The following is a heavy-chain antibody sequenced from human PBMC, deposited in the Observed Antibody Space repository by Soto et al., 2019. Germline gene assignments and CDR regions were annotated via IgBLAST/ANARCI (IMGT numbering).Heavy chain of an antibody. CDR3: ASGKDIVVVPAAMGVYGRDYYGMDV. J-gene: IGHJ6*02. CDR2: IYHSGST. CDR1: GYSISSGYY. D-gene: IGHD2-2*01. Sequence: SETLSLTCAVSGYSISSGYYWGWIRQPPGKGLEWIGSIYHSGSTYYNPSLKSRVTISVDTSKNQFSLKLSSVTAADTAVYYCASGKDIVVVPAAMGVYGRDYYGMDVWGQGTTVTVSS. V-gene: IGHV4-38-2*01.